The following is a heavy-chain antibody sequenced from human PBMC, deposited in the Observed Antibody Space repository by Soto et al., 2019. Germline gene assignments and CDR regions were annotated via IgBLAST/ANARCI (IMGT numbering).Heavy chain of an antibody. Sequence: QVQLGESGGGLVKPGGSLSLSCAASGFPFPAYYMSWFRQAPGKGLEWVSYITISSSYTNYADSVKGRFTISRDNAKNSRYLQMKSLRAEDTAVYYCARVRGYCSGDSCYGYYFDYWGQGTLVTVSS. J-gene: IGHJ4*02. CDR3: ARVRGYCSGDSCYGYYFDY. D-gene: IGHD2-15*01. CDR1: GFPFPAYY. CDR2: ITISSSYT. V-gene: IGHV3-11*06.